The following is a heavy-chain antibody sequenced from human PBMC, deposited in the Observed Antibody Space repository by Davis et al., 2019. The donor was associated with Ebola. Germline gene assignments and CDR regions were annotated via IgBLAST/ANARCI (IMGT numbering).Heavy chain of an antibody. CDR2: IYSGGST. CDR1: GFTVSSNY. CDR3: ARLGYCSSTSCYKDGMDV. Sequence: GESLKISCAASGFTVSSNYMSWVRQAPGKGLEWVSVIYSGGSTYYADSVKGRFTISRDNSKNTLYLQMNSLRAEDTAVYYCARLGYCSSTSCYKDGMDVWGQGTTVTVSS. J-gene: IGHJ6*02. D-gene: IGHD2-2*02. V-gene: IGHV3-53*01.